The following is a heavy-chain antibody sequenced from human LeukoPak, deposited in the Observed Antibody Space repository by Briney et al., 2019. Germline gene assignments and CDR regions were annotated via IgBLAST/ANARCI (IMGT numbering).Heavy chain of an antibody. CDR1: GFTFSDYY. CDR2: ISSSGSTI. J-gene: IGHJ4*02. CDR3: ARVMITFGGVIVRGFDY. V-gene: IGHV3-11*04. D-gene: IGHD3-16*02. Sequence: PGGSLRLTCAASGFTFSDYYMSWIRQAPGKGLEWVSYISSSGSTIYYADSVKGRFTISRDNAKNSLYLQMNSLRAEDTAVYYCARVMITFGGVIVRGFDYWGQGTLVTVSS.